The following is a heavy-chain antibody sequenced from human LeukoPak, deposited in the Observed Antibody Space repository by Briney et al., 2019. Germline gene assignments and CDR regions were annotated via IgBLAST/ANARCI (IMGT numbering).Heavy chain of an antibody. Sequence: SETLSLTCTVSGGSISSSSYYWGWIRQPPGKGLEWIGSIYYSGSTFYDPSLKSRVTISVDTSKNQFSLRLSSVTAADTAIYYCARNYYYYYYMDVWGKGTTVTVSS. CDR2: IYYSGST. J-gene: IGHJ6*03. CDR1: GGSISSSSYY. V-gene: IGHV4-39*07. CDR3: ARNYYYYYYMDV.